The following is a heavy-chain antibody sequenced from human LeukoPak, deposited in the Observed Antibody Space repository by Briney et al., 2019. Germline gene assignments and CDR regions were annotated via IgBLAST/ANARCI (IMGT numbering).Heavy chain of an antibody. J-gene: IGHJ4*02. Sequence: GGSLRLSCAASGFTSSSYEMNWVRQAPGKGLEWVGRIKSNADGGTPDYAAPARGRFTISRDDSKNTLYLQMNSLKTEDTAVYYCTTFYHEYSPYWGRGTLVTVSS. CDR3: TTFYHEYSPY. V-gene: IGHV3-15*01. CDR2: IKSNADGGTP. CDR1: GFTSSSYE. D-gene: IGHD2/OR15-2a*01.